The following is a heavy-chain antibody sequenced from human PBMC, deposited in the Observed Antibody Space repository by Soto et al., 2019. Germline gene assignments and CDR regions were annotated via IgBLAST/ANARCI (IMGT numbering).Heavy chain of an antibody. Sequence: ESLKISCEGSGYSFTTYWISWVRQMPGKGLEWMGRIEPSDSDTRYSPSFQGQVTISADRSTSTVFLQWASLKASDTAVYFCARKDKSGYFNWFDPWGQGTLVTVSS. D-gene: IGHD3-22*01. V-gene: IGHV5-10-1*04. CDR1: GYSFTTYW. CDR2: IEPSDSDT. CDR3: ARKDKSGYFNWFDP. J-gene: IGHJ5*02.